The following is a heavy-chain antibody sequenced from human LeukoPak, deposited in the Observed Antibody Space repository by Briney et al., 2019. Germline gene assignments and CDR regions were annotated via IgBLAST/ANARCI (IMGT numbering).Heavy chain of an antibody. D-gene: IGHD3-3*01. Sequence: SETLSLTRAVFGGSIISGSSYWSWIRQPAGKGLEWIGRIYTSGSTNYNPSLKSRVTISVDTSKNQFSLKLSSVTAADTAVYYCASQISYYDFWSGSPSYYYYYMDVWGQGTTVTVSS. CDR1: GGSIISGSSY. CDR2: IYTSGST. CDR3: ASQISYYDFWSGSPSYYYYYMDV. V-gene: IGHV4-61*02. J-gene: IGHJ6*03.